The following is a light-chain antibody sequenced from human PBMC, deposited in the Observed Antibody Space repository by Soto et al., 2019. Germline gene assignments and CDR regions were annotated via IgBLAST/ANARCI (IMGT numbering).Light chain of an antibody. J-gene: IGKJ1*01. Sequence: DIQMTQSPSTLSASVGDRVTITCRASQSISSWLAWYQQKPWKAPKLLIYDASSLESGVPSRFSGGGSGTEFTLTISSLQPHDFATYYCQQYNSYSTGTCGQGTKVDIK. CDR2: DAS. V-gene: IGKV1-5*01. CDR1: QSISSW. CDR3: QQYNSYSTGT.